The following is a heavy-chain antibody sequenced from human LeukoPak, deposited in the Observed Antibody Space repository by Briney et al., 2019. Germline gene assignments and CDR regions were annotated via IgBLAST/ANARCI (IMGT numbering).Heavy chain of an antibody. CDR1: GGTFSSYA. V-gene: IGHV1-69*13. D-gene: IGHD3-9*01. J-gene: IGHJ4*02. Sequence: ASVKVSCKASGGTFSSYAISWVRQVPGQGLEWMGGIIPIFGTANYAQKFQGRVTITADESTSTAYMELSSLRSEDTAVYYCARGPEYYDILTGGYYFDYWGQGTLVTVSS. CDR2: IIPIFGTA. CDR3: ARGPEYYDILTGGYYFDY.